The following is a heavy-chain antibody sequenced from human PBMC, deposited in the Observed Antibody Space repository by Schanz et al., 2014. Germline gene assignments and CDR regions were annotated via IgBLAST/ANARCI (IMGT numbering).Heavy chain of an antibody. D-gene: IGHD4-17*01. CDR3: ARDRGHGDLPGDI. CDR2: VFPNGIT. J-gene: IGHJ4*02. CDR1: GGSIRSGTYY. Sequence: QVQLQESGPGLVKPSQTLSLTCTVSGGSIRSGTYYWSWIRQPAGKALEWVGRVFPNGITNYNPSLKSRVAISLDTSKNQFSLNLSSATAADTAVYYCARDRGHGDLPGDIWGQGTLVTVSS. V-gene: IGHV4-61*02.